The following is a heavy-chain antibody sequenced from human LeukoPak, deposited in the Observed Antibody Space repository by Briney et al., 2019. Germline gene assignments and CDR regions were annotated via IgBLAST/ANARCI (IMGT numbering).Heavy chain of an antibody. CDR2: IIPIFGTA. CDR1: GYIFTSYV. J-gene: IGHJ4*02. CDR3: ASSQYYGSGSSVNDY. D-gene: IGHD3-10*01. V-gene: IGHV1-69*13. Sequence: EASVKVSCKASGYIFTSYVLHWVRQAPGQGLEWMGGIIPIFGTANYAQKFQGRVTITADESTSTAYMELSSLRSEDTAVYYCASSQYYGSGSSVNDYWGQGTLVTVSS.